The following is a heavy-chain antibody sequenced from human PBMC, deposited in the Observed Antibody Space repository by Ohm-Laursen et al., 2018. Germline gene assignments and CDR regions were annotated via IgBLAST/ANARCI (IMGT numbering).Heavy chain of an antibody. J-gene: IGHJ6*02. CDR1: GFTFSSYG. CDR3: AKAVVVLTYYYYGMDV. CDR2: ISYDGSNK. V-gene: IGHV3-30*18. D-gene: IGHD2-15*01. Sequence: SLRLSCAASGFTFSSYGMHRVRQAPGKGLEWVAVISYDGSNKYYADSVKGRFTISRDNSKNTLYLQMNSLRAEDTAVYYCAKAVVVLTYYYYGMDVWGQGTTVTVSS.